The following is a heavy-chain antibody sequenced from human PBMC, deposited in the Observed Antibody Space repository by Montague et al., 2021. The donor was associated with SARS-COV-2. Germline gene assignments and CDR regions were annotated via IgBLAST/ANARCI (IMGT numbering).Heavy chain of an antibody. Sequence: SETLSLTCTVSGYSITNGYYWAWIRQPPGEGLEWIGMIYHSGDSYYNPSLKSRVTISVDTSKNQSSLRLSDVSAADTALYYCARVPDPMRFHSDASEYYSYFDSWGQGALVTVSS. D-gene: IGHD2/OR15-2a*01. CDR3: ARVPDPMRFHSDASEYYSYFDS. CDR1: GYSITNGYY. J-gene: IGHJ4*02. V-gene: IGHV4-38-2*02. CDR2: IYHSGDS.